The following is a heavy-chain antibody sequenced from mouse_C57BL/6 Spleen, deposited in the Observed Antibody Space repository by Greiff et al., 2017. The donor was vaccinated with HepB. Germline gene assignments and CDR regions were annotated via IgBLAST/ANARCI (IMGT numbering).Heavy chain of an antibody. J-gene: IGHJ4*01. Sequence: QVQLQQPGAELVMPGASVKLSCKASGYTFTSYWMHWVKQRPGQGLEWIGEIDPSDSYTNYNQKFKGKSTLTVDKSSSTAYMQLSSLTSEDSAVYYCARGGYYGSSYVDYWGQGTSVTVSS. CDR1: GYTFTSYW. V-gene: IGHV1-69*01. D-gene: IGHD1-1*01. CDR2: IDPSDSYT. CDR3: ARGGYYGSSYVDY.